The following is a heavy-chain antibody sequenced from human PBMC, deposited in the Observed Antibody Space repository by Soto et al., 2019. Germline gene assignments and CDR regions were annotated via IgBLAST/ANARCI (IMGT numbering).Heavy chain of an antibody. V-gene: IGHV3-13*01. CDR1: GFTFSGFD. J-gene: IGHJ4*02. CDR3: ARGQEIGAHFFDS. CDR2: IGTAGDT. Sequence: GGSLRLSCEASGFTFSGFDMHWVRQPTGKGLEWVSTIGTAGDTYYAVSVKGRFTISRDNAKNSLSLQMNSLRAGDTAVYFCARGQEIGAHFFDSWGQGTQVTVSS. D-gene: IGHD2-15*01.